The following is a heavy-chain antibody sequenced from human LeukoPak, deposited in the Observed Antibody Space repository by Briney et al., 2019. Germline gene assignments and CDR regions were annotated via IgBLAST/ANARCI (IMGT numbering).Heavy chain of an antibody. Sequence: GASVKVSCKASGGTFSNYAISWVRQAPGQGLEWMGGIIPIFGTANYAQKFQGRVTITTDESTSTAYMELSSPRSEDTAVYYCATGTRGAVDYWGQGTLVTVSS. D-gene: IGHD3-10*01. J-gene: IGHJ4*02. CDR3: ATGTRGAVDY. CDR1: GGTFSNYA. CDR2: IIPIFGTA. V-gene: IGHV1-69*05.